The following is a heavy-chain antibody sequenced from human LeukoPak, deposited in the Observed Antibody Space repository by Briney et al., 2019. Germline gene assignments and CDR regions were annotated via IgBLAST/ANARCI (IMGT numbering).Heavy chain of an antibody. Sequence: PSETLSLTCTVSGGSIKTYYWNWIRQPPGKGLEWIGYVYSNGNTKYNPSLKSRATISVDTSKNQFSLKLSSVTAADTAVYYCARDFKRSYGRNWFDPWGQGTLVTVSS. CDR1: GGSIKTYY. D-gene: IGHD5-18*01. V-gene: IGHV4-59*12. CDR3: ARDFKRSYGRNWFDP. CDR2: VYSNGNT. J-gene: IGHJ5*02.